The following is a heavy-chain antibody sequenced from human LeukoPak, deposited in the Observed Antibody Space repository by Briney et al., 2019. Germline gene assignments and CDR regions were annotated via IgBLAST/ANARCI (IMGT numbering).Heavy chain of an antibody. CDR2: ISLDGSNK. CDR3: AKDLSRFYYYGVDV. CDR1: GFTFSNYW. Sequence: PGGSPRLSCGASGFTFSNYWMSWVRQAPGKGLEWVAVISLDGSNKYYADSVKGRFTISRDNSKNTLYLQMKSLRAEDTAVYYCAKDLSRFYYYGVDVWGQGTTVTVSS. J-gene: IGHJ6*02. V-gene: IGHV3-30*18.